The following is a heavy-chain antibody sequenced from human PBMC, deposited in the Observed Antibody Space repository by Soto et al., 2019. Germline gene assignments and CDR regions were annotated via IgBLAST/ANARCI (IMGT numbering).Heavy chain of an antibody. CDR2: ITGSGGNR. D-gene: IGHD6-19*01. CDR1: GFTFSSYA. CDR3: AKVDHGGWYGPHLNS. J-gene: IGHJ4*02. V-gene: IGHV3-23*01. Sequence: GGFLRLSCEASGFTFSSYAMGWVRQAPEKGLEWVSTITGSGGNRYYADSVKGRFTISRDSSKNTLFLQMNGLRRDDTAVYYCAKVDHGGWYGPHLNSWGQGTLVTVSS.